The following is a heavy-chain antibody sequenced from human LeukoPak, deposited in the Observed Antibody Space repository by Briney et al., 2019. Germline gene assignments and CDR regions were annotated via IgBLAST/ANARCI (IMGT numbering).Heavy chain of an antibody. CDR3: AKGSLKFDY. CDR2: ISGNGVTT. V-gene: IGHV3-23*01. CDR1: GFTFSSYA. Sequence: GGSLRLSCAASGFTFSSYAMSWVRQAPGKGLEWVSAISGNGVTTYYADSVQGRFTISRDNSKNILYLQMNSLRAEDTAVYYCAKGSLKFDYWGQGTLVTVSS. J-gene: IGHJ4*02.